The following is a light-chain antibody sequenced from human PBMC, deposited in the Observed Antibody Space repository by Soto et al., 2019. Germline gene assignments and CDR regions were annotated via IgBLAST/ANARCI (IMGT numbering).Light chain of an antibody. J-gene: IGKJ2*01. CDR2: GAS. CDR3: QQRGNWPLYT. CDR1: QSLSSSY. Sequence: EIVLTQSPGTLSLSPGERGTLSCRANQSLSSSYLAWYQQKPGQAPRLLIHGASSRAAGIPDRFSGSGSGTDFTLTISSLEPEDFAVYYCQQRGNWPLYTFGQGTKLEIK. V-gene: IGKV3D-20*02.